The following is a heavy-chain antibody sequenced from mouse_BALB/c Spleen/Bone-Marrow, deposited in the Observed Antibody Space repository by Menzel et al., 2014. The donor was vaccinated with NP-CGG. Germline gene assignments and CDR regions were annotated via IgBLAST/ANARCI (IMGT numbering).Heavy chain of an antibody. CDR1: GFNIXDTY. CDR3: ARYYYGSSYFDY. CDR2: IDPANGNT. J-gene: IGHJ2*01. D-gene: IGHD1-1*01. Sequence: EVKLVESGAELVKPGASVKLSCTASGFNIXDTYMHLVKQRPEQGLEWIGRIDPANGNTKYDPKFQGKATITADTSSNTAYLQLSSLTSEDTAVYYCARYYYGSSYFDYCGQGTTLTVSS. V-gene: IGHV14-3*02.